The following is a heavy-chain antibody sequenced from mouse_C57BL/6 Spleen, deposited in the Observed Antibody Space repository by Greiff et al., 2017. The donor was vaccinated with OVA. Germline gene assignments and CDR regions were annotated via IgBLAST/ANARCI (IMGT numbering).Heavy chain of an antibody. CDR1: GYTFTDYE. D-gene: IGHD2-3*01. CDR3: TREGLKVTYYFDY. V-gene: IGHV1-15*01. Sequence: QVHVKQSGAELVRPGASVTLSCKASGYTFTDYEMHWVKQTPVHGLEWIGAIDPETGGTAYNQKFKGKAILTADKSSSTAYMELRSLTSEDSAVYYCTREGLKVTYYFDYWGQGTTLTVSS. J-gene: IGHJ2*01. CDR2: IDPETGGT.